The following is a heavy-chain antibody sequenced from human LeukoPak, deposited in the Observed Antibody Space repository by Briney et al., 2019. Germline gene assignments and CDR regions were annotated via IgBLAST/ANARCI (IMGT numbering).Heavy chain of an antibody. Sequence: GGSLRLSCAASGFTFDNYRMSWVRQAPGKGLEWASLISAFDDITYYADSVRGRFTISRDNSKNSLYLQMNNLKIEDTAFYYCAKVISGWYGYDFWGQGTLVTVSS. CDR3: AKVISGWYGYDF. D-gene: IGHD6-19*01. V-gene: IGHV3-43*02. J-gene: IGHJ4*02. CDR2: ISAFDDIT. CDR1: GFTFDNYR.